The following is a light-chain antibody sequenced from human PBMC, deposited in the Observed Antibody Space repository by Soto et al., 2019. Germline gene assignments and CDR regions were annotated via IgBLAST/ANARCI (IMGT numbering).Light chain of an antibody. J-gene: IGKJ1*01. Sequence: EIVMTQSPGTLSVSPGERATLSCRASQSVSSNLAWYQQKPGQAPRLLIYGASTRATGIPARFSGSGSETEFTLTISSLQSEDFAVDYCQHFYTWPRPFGPGTKVDIK. CDR3: QHFYTWPRP. CDR2: GAS. V-gene: IGKV3-15*01. CDR1: QSVSSN.